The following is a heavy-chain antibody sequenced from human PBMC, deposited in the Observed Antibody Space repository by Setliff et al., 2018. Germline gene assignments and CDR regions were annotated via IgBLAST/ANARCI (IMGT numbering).Heavy chain of an antibody. Sequence: PGGSLRLSCAASGFSFNTYGMHWVRQAPGKGLEWVAFIRYDGSYKYYEDSVKGRFIISRDNSENTLDLQMNSLRVEDTALYFCAKVKKQLIRGSGFDYWGQGTLVTVSS. V-gene: IGHV3-30*02. CDR3: AKVKKQLIRGSGFDY. J-gene: IGHJ4*02. CDR2: IRYDGSYK. CDR1: GFSFNTYG. D-gene: IGHD1-1*01.